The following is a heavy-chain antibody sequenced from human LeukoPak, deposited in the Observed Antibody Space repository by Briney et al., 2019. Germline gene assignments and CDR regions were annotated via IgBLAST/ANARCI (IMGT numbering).Heavy chain of an antibody. Sequence: SETLSLTCTVSGGSISSSSYYWGWIRQPPGKGLEWIGSIYYSGSTYYNPSLKSRVTISVDTSKNQFSLKLRSGTAADTAVYYCARGAGRYYGSGSKFDPWGEGTLFTVSS. CDR3: ARGAGRYYGSGSKFDP. CDR1: GGSISSSSYY. V-gene: IGHV4-39*07. D-gene: IGHD3-10*01. CDR2: IYYSGST. J-gene: IGHJ5*02.